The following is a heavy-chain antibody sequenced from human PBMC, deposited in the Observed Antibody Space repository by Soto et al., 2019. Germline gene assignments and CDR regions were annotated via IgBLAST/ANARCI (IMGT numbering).Heavy chain of an antibody. CDR3: ARGSAARAVYVMDV. Sequence: GSLRLSCAASGFKFSNYAMSWVRQAPGKGLEWVSLISATSGDTYYADSVKGRFTISRDNAKNSLYLQMNSLRAEDTAVYYCARGSAARAVYVMDVWVQGTTVTVSS. J-gene: IGHJ6*02. CDR2: ISATSGDT. D-gene: IGHD6-6*01. CDR1: GFKFSNYA. V-gene: IGHV3-23*01.